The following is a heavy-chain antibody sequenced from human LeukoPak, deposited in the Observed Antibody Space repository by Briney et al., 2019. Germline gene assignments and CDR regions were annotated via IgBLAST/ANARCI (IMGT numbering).Heavy chain of an antibody. CDR3: AREGNYSIDY. V-gene: IGHV4-34*01. D-gene: IGHD4-11*01. J-gene: IGHJ4*02. CDR1: GGSFSGYY. CDR2: INHSGST. Sequence: SETLSLTCAVYGGSFSGYYWSWIRQPPGKGLEWIGEINHSGSTNYNPSLKSRVTISVDTSKNQFSLKPSSVTAADTAVYYCAREGNYSIDYWGQGTLVTVSS.